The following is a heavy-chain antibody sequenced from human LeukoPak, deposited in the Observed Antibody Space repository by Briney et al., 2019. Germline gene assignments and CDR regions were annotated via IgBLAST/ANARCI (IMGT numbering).Heavy chain of an antibody. D-gene: IGHD5-24*01. J-gene: IGHJ4*02. V-gene: IGHV6-1*01. CDR3: ARDRIDGYNHPFDY. CDR1: GDSVSSNSAA. Sequence: SQTLSLTCAISGDSVSSNSAAWNWIRPSPSRGLEWLGRTYYRSKWYNDYAVSVKSRITINPDTSKDQFSLQLNSVTPEDTAVYYCARDRIDGYNHPFDYWGQGTLVTVSS. CDR2: TYYRSKWYN.